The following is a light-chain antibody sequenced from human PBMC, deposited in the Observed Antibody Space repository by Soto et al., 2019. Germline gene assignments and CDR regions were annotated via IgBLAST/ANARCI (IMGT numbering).Light chain of an antibody. J-gene: IGKJ2*01. CDR2: DAS. CDR3: QQYHTYPYT. CDR1: QSIDNF. Sequence: DIQMTQSPSILSASVGDRVSITCRASQSIDNFLAWYRQKPGKAPDLLIYDASSLQDGVPSRFSGSGSGTEFTLIFSSLQSADFATYYCQQYHTYPYTFGQGTKLEIK. V-gene: IGKV1-5*01.